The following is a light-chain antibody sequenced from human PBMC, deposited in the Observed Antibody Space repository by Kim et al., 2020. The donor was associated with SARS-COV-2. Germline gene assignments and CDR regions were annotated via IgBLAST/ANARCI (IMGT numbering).Light chain of an antibody. CDR3: QSFAGSAWV. V-gene: IGLV6-57*03. CDR2: EDN. J-gene: IGLJ3*02. Sequence: GKPVTVSCTPPSGFVARDYVQCYQQRPGSAPTTVIYEDNLRPSGVPARFSGSIDSSSNTASLTISGLETEDEADYYCQSFAGSAWVFGGGTQLTVL. CDR1: SGFVARDY.